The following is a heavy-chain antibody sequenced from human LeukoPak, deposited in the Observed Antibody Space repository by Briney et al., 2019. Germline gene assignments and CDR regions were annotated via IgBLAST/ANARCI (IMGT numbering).Heavy chain of an antibody. V-gene: IGHV3-48*03. CDR3: TREQDREAAATVIGDS. Sequence: GGSLRLSCAASGFTFSSYEMNWARQAPGKGLEWVSYISSSGSTIYYADSVKGRFTISRDNAKNSLYLQMNSLRAEDTAVYYCTREQDREAAATVIGDSWGQGTLVTVSS. J-gene: IGHJ4*02. D-gene: IGHD2-15*01. CDR1: GFTFSSYE. CDR2: ISSSGSTI.